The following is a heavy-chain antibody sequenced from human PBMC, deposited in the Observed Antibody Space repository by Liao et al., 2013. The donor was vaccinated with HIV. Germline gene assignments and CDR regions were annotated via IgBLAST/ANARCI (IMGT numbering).Heavy chain of an antibody. CDR3: ARNYYDSHVYFHTPLLCLLYI. CDR2: IYSTGST. V-gene: IGHV4-30-4*08. CDR1: DASINSGDYS. D-gene: IGHD3-22*01. Sequence: QVQLQESGPGLVKPSQTLSLTCTVSDASINSGDYSWNWIRQSPGKGLEWIGYIYSTGSTYYNPSLRSRVTISIDTSKRQVSLKLTSVTAADTAVYFCARNYYDSHVYFHTPLLCLLYIWGRTDEWSPSL. J-gene: IGHJ3*02.